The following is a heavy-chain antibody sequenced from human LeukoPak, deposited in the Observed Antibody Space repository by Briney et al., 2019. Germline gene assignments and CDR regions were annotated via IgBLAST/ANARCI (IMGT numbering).Heavy chain of an antibody. Sequence: SETLSLTCDVYSGSFGGYYWSWIRQPPGKGLGWIGEINHSGSTSYNPSLKSRVTISVDTSKNQFSLKLSSVTAADTAVYYCARHGYYDFWSGSYNWFDPWGQGTLVTVSS. CDR2: INHSGST. J-gene: IGHJ5*02. D-gene: IGHD3-3*01. V-gene: IGHV4-34*01. CDR3: ARHGYYDFWSGSYNWFDP. CDR1: SGSFGGYY.